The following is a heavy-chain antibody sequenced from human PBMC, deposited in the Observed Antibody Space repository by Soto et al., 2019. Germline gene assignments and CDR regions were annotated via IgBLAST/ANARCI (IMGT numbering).Heavy chain of an antibody. V-gene: IGHV1-18*01. J-gene: IGHJ4*02. D-gene: IGHD2-15*01. CDR3: AGGGTPMDY. Sequence: QVQLVQSGAEVKKPGASVKVSCKASGYTFTNFGISWVRQAPGQGLEWMGWISAYNGNTNYAQNFKGRVTMTTDTTTSTSYMELTSLRSDDTAVYFCAGGGTPMDYWGPGTLVTVAS. CDR2: ISAYNGNT. CDR1: GYTFTNFG.